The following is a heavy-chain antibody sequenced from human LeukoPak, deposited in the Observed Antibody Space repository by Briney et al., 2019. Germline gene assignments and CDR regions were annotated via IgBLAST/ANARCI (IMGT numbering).Heavy chain of an antibody. D-gene: IGHD3-22*01. J-gene: IGHJ4*02. CDR3: ARTQESGFPFFDY. Sequence: PGGSLRLSCAASGFTFSSYSMNWVRQAPGKGLEWVSYISSSSSTIYYADSVKGRFTISRDNAKNSLYLQMNSLRAEDTAVYYCARTQESGFPFFDYWGQGTLVTVSS. CDR1: GFTFSSYS. V-gene: IGHV3-48*04. CDR2: ISSSSSTI.